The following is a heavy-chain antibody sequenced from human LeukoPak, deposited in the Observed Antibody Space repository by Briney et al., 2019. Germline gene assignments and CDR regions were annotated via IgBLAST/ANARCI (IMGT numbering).Heavy chain of an antibody. CDR2: INHSGST. Sequence: PSETLSLTCTVSGGSISSYYWSWIRQPAGKGLEWIGEINHSGSTNYNPSLKSRVTISVDTSKNQFSLKLSSVTAADTAVYYCARAGTGYSSSWYVNYGMDVWGQGTTVTVSS. D-gene: IGHD6-13*01. CDR3: ARAGTGYSSSWYVNYGMDV. CDR1: GGSISSYY. V-gene: IGHV4-34*01. J-gene: IGHJ6*02.